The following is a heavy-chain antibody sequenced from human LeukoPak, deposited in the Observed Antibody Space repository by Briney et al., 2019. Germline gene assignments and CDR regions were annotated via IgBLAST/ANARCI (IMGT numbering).Heavy chain of an antibody. CDR2: ISGSGGST. J-gene: IGHJ3*02. CDR3: AKDPNGDYVAAFEM. CDR1: GFTFSSYA. V-gene: IGHV3-23*01. Sequence: GGSLRLSCAAPGFTFSSYAMNWVRQAPGKGLEWVSGISGSGGSTYYAASVKGRFTISRDNSKNTLYLQMNSLRAEDTAVYYCAKDPNGDYVAAFEMWGHGTMVSVSS. D-gene: IGHD4-17*01.